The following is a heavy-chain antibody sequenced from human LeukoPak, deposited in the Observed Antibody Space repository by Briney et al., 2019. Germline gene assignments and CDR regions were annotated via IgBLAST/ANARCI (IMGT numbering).Heavy chain of an antibody. CDR2: IYYSGST. V-gene: IGHV4-61*08. Sequence: SQTLSLTCAVSGGSISSGGYSCSWIRQPPGKGLEWIGYIYYSGSTNYNPSLKSRVTISVDTSKNQFSLKPRSVPAADTAVYYCARTGLTTDYWGQGTLVTVSS. CDR3: ARTGLTTDY. CDR1: GGSISSGGYS. J-gene: IGHJ4*02. D-gene: IGHD1-14*01.